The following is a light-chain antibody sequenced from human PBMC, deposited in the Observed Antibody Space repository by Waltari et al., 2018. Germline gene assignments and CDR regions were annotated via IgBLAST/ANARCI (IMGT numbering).Light chain of an antibody. J-gene: IGKJ4*01. Sequence: EIEMLQSPATLSVSPGERAALSCRASQSVSNNLAWYQQKPGQAPRLLIDAASTRATGIPARFRGSGAGTEFTLTIRSLQSEDFALYYCQQYNNWLTFGGGTKVEIK. CDR3: QQYNNWLT. CDR2: AAS. CDR1: QSVSNN. V-gene: IGKV3-15*01.